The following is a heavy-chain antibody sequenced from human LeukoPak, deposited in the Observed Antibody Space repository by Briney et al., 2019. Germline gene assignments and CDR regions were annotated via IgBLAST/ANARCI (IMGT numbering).Heavy chain of an antibody. D-gene: IGHD2-2*01. CDR1: GYTFTSYV. CDR3: ARGRGYCSSTSCQLTDY. Sequence: ASVKVSCKASGYTFTSYVISWVRQAPAQGLEWMGWISPYNGNTNYAQKLQGRVTMTTDTSTSTAYMELRSLRSDDTAVYYGARGRGYCSSTSCQLTDYWGQGTLVTVSS. CDR2: ISPYNGNT. J-gene: IGHJ4*02. V-gene: IGHV1-18*01.